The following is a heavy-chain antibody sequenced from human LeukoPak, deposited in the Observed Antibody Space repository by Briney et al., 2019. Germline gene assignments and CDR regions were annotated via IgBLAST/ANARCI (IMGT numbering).Heavy chain of an antibody. CDR2: ISWNSGSI. CDR3: AYSSSWYLLDP. V-gene: IGHV3-9*01. D-gene: IGHD6-13*01. J-gene: IGHJ5*02. CDR1: GFTFDDYA. Sequence: GGSLRLSCAASGFTFDDYAMHRVRQAPGKGLEWVSGISWNSGSIGYADSVKGRFTISRDNAKNSLYLQMNSLRAEDTALYYCAYSSSWYLLDPWGQGTLVTVSS.